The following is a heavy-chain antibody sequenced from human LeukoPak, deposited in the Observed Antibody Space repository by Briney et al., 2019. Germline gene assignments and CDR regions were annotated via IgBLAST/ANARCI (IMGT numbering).Heavy chain of an antibody. J-gene: IGHJ4*02. Sequence: QPGGSLRLSCAASVFTFSSYGMSWVRQAPGKGLEWVSDIRGSGGSTYYADSVKGRFTISRDNSKNTLYLQMNSLRAEDTAVYYCANSYDSSGYSHEGPLPSYWGQGTLVTVSS. V-gene: IGHV3-23*01. D-gene: IGHD3-22*01. CDR1: VFTFSSYG. CDR2: IRGSGGST. CDR3: ANSYDSSGYSHEGPLPSY.